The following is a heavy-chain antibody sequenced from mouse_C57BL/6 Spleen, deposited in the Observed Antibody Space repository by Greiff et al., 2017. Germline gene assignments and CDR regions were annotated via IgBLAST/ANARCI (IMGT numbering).Heavy chain of an antibody. V-gene: IGHV14-2*01. J-gene: IGHJ4*01. CDR3: ARRVGAWGLGDCAMDY. CDR1: GFNIKDYY. Sequence: EVKLMESGAELVKPGASVKLSCTASGFNIKDYYMPWVKQRTEQGLEWIGRIDPEDGETKYAPKFQGKATITADTSSSTAYMQLRSLTSEDSAVEYSARRVGAWGLGDCAMDYWGQGTSVTVSS. D-gene: IGHD1-1*01. CDR2: IDPEDGET.